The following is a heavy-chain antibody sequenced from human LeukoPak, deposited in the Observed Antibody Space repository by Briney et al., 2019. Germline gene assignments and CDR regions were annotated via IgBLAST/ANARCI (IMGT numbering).Heavy chain of an antibody. V-gene: IGHV4-61*01. Sequence: SETLSLICTVSGYSLSSGYYWGWIRQPPGKGLEWIGYIYYSGSTNYDPSLKSRVTISVDTSKNQFSLKLSSVTAADTAVYYCARGIAAASFVDYWGQGTLVTVSS. D-gene: IGHD6-13*01. CDR1: GYSLSSGYY. J-gene: IGHJ4*02. CDR3: ARGIAAASFVDY. CDR2: IYYSGST.